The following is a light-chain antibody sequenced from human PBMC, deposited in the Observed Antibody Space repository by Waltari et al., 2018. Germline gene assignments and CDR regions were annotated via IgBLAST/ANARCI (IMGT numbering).Light chain of an antibody. Sequence: SYVLTQPPSVSVAPGKTARITCGGNNIETKSVHWYQQKPGQAPILVISYDSDRPSGCPGRFSGSNAGNTATLTISRVEAADEADYYCQVWDANNDPGVFGTGTEVTVL. CDR1: NIETKS. CDR2: YDS. V-gene: IGLV3-21*04. J-gene: IGLJ1*01. CDR3: QVWDANNDPGV.